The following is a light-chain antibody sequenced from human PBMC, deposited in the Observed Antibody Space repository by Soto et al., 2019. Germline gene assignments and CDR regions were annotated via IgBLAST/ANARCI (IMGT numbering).Light chain of an antibody. CDR2: GNS. Sequence: QPVLTQPPSVSGAPGQRVTISCTGSSSNIGAGYDVHWYQQLPGTAPKLLIYGNSNRPSGVPDRFSGSKSGTSASLAITGLQAEDEADYYCQSYDSSVRGVFGGGTKLTVL. V-gene: IGLV1-40*01. J-gene: IGLJ3*02. CDR1: SSNIGAGYD. CDR3: QSYDSSVRGV.